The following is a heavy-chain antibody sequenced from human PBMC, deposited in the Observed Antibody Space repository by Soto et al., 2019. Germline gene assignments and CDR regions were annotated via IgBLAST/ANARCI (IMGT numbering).Heavy chain of an antibody. D-gene: IGHD3-16*01. V-gene: IGHV1-18*01. CDR1: GYTFTSYG. Sequence: ASVKVSCKASGYTFTSYGISWVRQAPGQGLEWMGWISAYNGNTNYAQKLQGRVTMTTDTSTSTAYMELRSLRSDDTAVYYCARVPLLGGRDYYYMDVWGKGTTVTVSS. CDR3: ARVPLLGGRDYYYMDV. J-gene: IGHJ6*03. CDR2: ISAYNGNT.